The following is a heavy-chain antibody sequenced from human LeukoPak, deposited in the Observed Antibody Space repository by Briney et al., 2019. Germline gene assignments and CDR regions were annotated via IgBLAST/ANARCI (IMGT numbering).Heavy chain of an antibody. Sequence: SETLSLTCAVYGGSFRGYYWSGIRQPPGKGLEGSGEINHSGSTNYNPSLKRRVIILVDTSKNQFSLKLTSVTAADTAVYYCARGGTLKYFQHWGQGTLVTVSS. CDR3: ARGGTLKYFQH. V-gene: IGHV4-34*01. D-gene: IGHD3-10*01. CDR1: GGSFRGYY. J-gene: IGHJ1*01. CDR2: INHSGST.